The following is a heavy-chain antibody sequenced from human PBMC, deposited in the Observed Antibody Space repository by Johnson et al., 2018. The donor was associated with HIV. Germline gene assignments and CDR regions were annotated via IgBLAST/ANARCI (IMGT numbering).Heavy chain of an antibody. V-gene: IGHV3-23*04. CDR2: ISASGGST. J-gene: IGHJ3*02. CDR1: GLTFSSYA. Sequence: VQLVESGGGLAQPGGSLRLSCVGSGLTFSSYAMSWVRQAPGKGLEWVSAISASGGSTYYADSVKGRFTISRDNSKNTLYLQMNSLRAEDTAVYYCANFRYSSSPDAFDIWGQGTMVTVSS. D-gene: IGHD6-6*01. CDR3: ANFRYSSSPDAFDI.